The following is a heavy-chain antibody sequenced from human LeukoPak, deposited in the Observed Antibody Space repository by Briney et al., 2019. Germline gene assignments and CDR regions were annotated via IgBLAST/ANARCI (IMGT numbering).Heavy chain of an antibody. CDR1: GGTFSSYA. CDR2: IIPIFGTA. Sequence: SVKVSCKASGGTFSSYAISWVRQAPGQGLEWMGGIIPIFGTASYAQKFQGRVTITADESTSTAYMELSSLRSEDTAAYYCARDKSMIGFDYWGQGTLVTVSS. D-gene: IGHD3-22*01. V-gene: IGHV1-69*13. CDR3: ARDKSMIGFDY. J-gene: IGHJ4*02.